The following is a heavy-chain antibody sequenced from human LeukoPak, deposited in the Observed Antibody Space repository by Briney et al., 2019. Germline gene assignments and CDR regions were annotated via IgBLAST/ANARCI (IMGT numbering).Heavy chain of an antibody. CDR2: IHSGGTT. CDR1: GFTISNNY. D-gene: IGHD5-12*01. J-gene: IGHJ4*02. CDR3: ARDSDSGYGPFAS. Sequence: GGSLRLTCAASGFTISNNYMSWVRQAPGKGLEWVSVIHSGGTTNYADSVQGRFTISRDNSKTTVYLHMNSLRAEDTAVYYCARDSDSGYGPFASWGQGTLVTVSS. V-gene: IGHV3-53*01.